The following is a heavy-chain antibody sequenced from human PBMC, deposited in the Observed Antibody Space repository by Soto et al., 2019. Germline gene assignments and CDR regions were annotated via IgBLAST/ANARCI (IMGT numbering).Heavy chain of an antibody. Sequence: GGSLRLSCAASGFTVSSNYMSWVRQAPGKGLEWVSVIYSGGSTYYADSVKGRFTISRHNSKNTLYLQMNSLRAEDTAVYYCARVRIVVVPAAHVSYFDYWGQGTLVTVSS. CDR1: GFTVSSNY. D-gene: IGHD2-2*01. J-gene: IGHJ4*02. CDR3: ARVRIVVVPAAHVSYFDY. CDR2: IYSGGST. V-gene: IGHV3-53*04.